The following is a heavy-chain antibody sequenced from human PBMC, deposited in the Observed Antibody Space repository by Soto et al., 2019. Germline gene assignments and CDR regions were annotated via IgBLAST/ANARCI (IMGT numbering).Heavy chain of an antibody. CDR1: GGTFSSYT. Sequence: QVQLVQSGAEVKKPGSSVKVSCKASGGTFSSYTISWVRQAPGQGLEWMGRIIPILGIANYAQKFQGRVTITADNSTSTAYMELSSLRSEDTAVYYCARDEGIVRGVMGWFDPWGQGTLVTVSS. J-gene: IGHJ5*02. CDR3: ARDEGIVRGVMGWFDP. D-gene: IGHD3-10*02. CDR2: IIPILGIA. V-gene: IGHV1-69*08.